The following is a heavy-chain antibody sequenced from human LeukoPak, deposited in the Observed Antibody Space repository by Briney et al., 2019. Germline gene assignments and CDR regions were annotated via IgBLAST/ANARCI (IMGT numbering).Heavy chain of an antibody. V-gene: IGHV1-2*02. D-gene: IGHD2-21*02. J-gene: IGHJ4*02. Sequence: ASVKVSCKASGYTFTDYYIHWVRQAPGQGLEWMGWINTNSGGTKYAQKFQGSVTMTRDTSIGTAYMQLSSLTSDDTAGYYCARVDWLAQALTDWGQGTLVTVSS. CDR3: ARVDWLAQALTD. CDR1: GYTFTDYY. CDR2: INTNSGGT.